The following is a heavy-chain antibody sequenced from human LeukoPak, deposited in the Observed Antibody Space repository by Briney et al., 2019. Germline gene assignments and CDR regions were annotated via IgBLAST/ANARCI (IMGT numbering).Heavy chain of an antibody. D-gene: IGHD3-10*01. V-gene: IGHV4-39*07. CDR3: AIKPPSGWFGTGWLDP. CDR1: GGSISSSSYY. CDR2: IYYSGST. Sequence: PSETLSLTCTVSGGSISSSSYYWGWIRQPPGKGLEWIGSIYYSGSTYYNPSLKSRVTISVDTSKNQFSLKVNSVTAADTAVYYCAIKPPSGWFGTGWLDPWGQGSLVTVSS. J-gene: IGHJ5*02.